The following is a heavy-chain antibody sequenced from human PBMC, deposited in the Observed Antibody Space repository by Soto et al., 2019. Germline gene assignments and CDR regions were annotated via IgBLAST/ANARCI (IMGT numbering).Heavy chain of an antibody. CDR2: INSDGTSA. CDR1: GFTFSPTL. Sequence: EVQLVEAGGGVVQPGGPRSLSCEASGFTFSPTLIHGFRQAPGKGLVWVSRINSDGTSAAYADSVQGRFTISRDNAKNTLYLQMNSLRGDDTAVYYCAKDGEGVANFDYWGQGTLVTVSS. V-gene: IGHV3-74*01. D-gene: IGHD3-3*01. J-gene: IGHJ4*02. CDR3: AKDGEGVANFDY.